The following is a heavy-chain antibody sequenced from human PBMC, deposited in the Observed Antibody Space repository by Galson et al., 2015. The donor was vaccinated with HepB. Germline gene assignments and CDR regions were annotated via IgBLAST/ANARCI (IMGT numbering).Heavy chain of an antibody. Sequence: SLRLSCAASGFTFSRFAMHWVRQGPGKGLEWAAVITDEGNNKYYADFVKDRFTISRDNSKNTLYLQVNGLTLEDPAVYYCARVDAGSIRRGFEYWGQGTLVTVSS. V-gene: IGHV3-30-3*01. CDR1: GFTFSRFA. CDR2: ITDEGNNK. J-gene: IGHJ4*02. CDR3: ARVDAGSIRRGFEY. D-gene: IGHD2-15*01.